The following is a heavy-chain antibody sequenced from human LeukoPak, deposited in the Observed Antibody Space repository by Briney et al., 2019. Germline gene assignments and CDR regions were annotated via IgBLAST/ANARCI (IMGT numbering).Heavy chain of an antibody. J-gene: IGHJ4*02. CDR1: GGSLSSHY. Sequence: PSETLSLTCTVSGGSLSSHYRSWIRQPPGKGLELIGHIFSTGTTFYNPSLSGRVSISLDTSRNQFSLKLTSVTAADTAVYYCARFSSDCSTASCYLTYWGQGTLVTVSS. CDR2: IFSTGTT. CDR3: ARFSSDCSTASCYLTY. V-gene: IGHV4-59*11. D-gene: IGHD2-2*01.